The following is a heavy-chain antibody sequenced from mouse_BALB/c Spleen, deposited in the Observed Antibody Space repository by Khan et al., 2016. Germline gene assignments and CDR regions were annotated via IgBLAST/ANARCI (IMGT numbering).Heavy chain of an antibody. D-gene: IGHD1-2*01. J-gene: IGHJ3*01. CDR1: GYAFTNDW. CDR2: IYPGSGNT. V-gene: IGHV1-63*01. CDR3: ARKYTTATSFVY. Sequence: QVQLKESGAELVRPGTSVKISCKASGYAFTNDWLGWVKQRPGHGLEWIGDIYPGSGNTYYNEKFKGKVTLTADKSSNTAYMQFSSLTSEDSAVYFCARKYTTATSFVYWGQGTLVTVSA.